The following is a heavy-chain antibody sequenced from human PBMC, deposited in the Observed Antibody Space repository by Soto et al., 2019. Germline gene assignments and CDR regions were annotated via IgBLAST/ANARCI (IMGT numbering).Heavy chain of an antibody. CDR3: ARAPGWGWAPRHYYYYYMDV. V-gene: IGHV4-4*02. CDR1: SGSISSSNW. Sequence: SETLSLTCAVSSGSISSSNWWSWVRQPPGKGLEWIGEIYHSGSTNYNPSLKSRVTISVDKSKNQFSLKLSSVTAADTAVYYCARAPGWGWAPRHYYYYYMDVWGKGTTVTVSS. J-gene: IGHJ6*03. CDR2: IYHSGST. D-gene: IGHD6-19*01.